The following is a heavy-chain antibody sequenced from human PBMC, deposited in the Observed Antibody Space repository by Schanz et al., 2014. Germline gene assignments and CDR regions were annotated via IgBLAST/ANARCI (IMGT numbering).Heavy chain of an antibody. V-gene: IGHV3-66*01. CDR2: MFPGGNT. CDR3: AKDGVEAVATV. CDR1: GFTFSSNY. J-gene: IGHJ4*02. D-gene: IGHD5-12*01. Sequence: VHLVESGGGVVQPGGSLRLSCAASGFTFSSNYMSWVRQAPGKGLEWVSIMFPGGNTYYADSVKGRFTISRDNSKNTLFLQMNSLRAEDTAVYYCAKDGVEAVATVWGQGILVTVSS.